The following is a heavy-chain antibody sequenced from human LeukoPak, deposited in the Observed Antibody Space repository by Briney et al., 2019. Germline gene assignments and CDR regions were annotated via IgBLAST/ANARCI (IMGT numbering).Heavy chain of an antibody. Sequence: SQTLSLTCAISGDSFFSNSAAWNWIRQSPSRGLEWLGRTYYRSKWYNDYAVSVKSRITINPDTSKNQFSLQLNSVTSEDTAVYYCARDPGNHSYNGSNYNWFDPWGQGTLVTVSS. J-gene: IGHJ5*02. CDR1: GDSFFSNSAA. V-gene: IGHV6-1*01. CDR2: TYYRSKWYN. CDR3: ARDPGNHSYNGSNYNWFDP. D-gene: IGHD2-8*01.